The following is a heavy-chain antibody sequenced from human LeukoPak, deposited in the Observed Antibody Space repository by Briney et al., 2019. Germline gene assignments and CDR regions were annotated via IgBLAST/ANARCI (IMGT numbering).Heavy chain of an antibody. V-gene: IGHV3-30-3*01. J-gene: IGHJ4*02. Sequence: PGGSLRLSCAASGFTFGTYAMHWVRQAPGKGLEWVAVLSDDGNKEYYADSVKGRFTISRDNSKNTLYLQMNSLSAEDTAVYYCAKVGTNFLRYHFDSWGREPWSPSPQ. CDR3: AKVGTNFLRYHFDS. D-gene: IGHD1-1*01. CDR1: GFTFGTYA. CDR2: LSDDGNKE.